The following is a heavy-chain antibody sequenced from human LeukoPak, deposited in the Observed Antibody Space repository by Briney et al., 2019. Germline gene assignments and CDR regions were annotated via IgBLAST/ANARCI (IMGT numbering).Heavy chain of an antibody. J-gene: IGHJ4*02. CDR3: ARALYSSSSFDY. CDR2: ISSSSSYI. V-gene: IGHV3-21*01. CDR1: GFTFSNYG. D-gene: IGHD6-6*01. Sequence: GGSLRLSYAASGFTFSNYGMHWVRQAPGKGLEWVSSISSSSSYIYYADSVKGRFTISRDNAKNSLYLQMNSLRAEDTAVYYCARALYSSSSFDYWGQGTLVTVSS.